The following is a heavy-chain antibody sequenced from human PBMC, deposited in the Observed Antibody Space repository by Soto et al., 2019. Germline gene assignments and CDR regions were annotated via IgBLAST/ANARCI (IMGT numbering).Heavy chain of an antibody. V-gene: IGHV3-33*01. CDR3: ARDRGYGDYYYYGMDV. J-gene: IGHJ6*02. CDR2: IWYDGSNK. D-gene: IGHD4-17*01. CDR1: GFTFSSYG. Sequence: GGSLRLSCAASGFTFSSYGMHWVRQAPGKGLEWVAVIWYDGSNKYYADSVKGRFTIPRDNSKNTLYLQMNSLRAEDTAVYYCARDRGYGDYYYYGMDVWGQGTTVTVSS.